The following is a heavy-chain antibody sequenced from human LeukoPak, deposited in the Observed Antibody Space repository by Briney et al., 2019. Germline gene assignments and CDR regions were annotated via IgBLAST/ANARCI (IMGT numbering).Heavy chain of an antibody. V-gene: IGHV4-59*08. CDR2: MHYSGST. J-gene: IGHJ5*02. CDR1: GGSISSYY. CDR3: ARAPPYDILTGGFWFDP. D-gene: IGHD3-9*01. Sequence: SETLSLTCSVTGGSISSYYWSWIRQPPGKGLEWIGYMHYSGSTAYNPSLKSRATISLDTSKNQFSLKLSSVTAADTAVYYCARAPPYDILTGGFWFDPWGQGTLVTVSS.